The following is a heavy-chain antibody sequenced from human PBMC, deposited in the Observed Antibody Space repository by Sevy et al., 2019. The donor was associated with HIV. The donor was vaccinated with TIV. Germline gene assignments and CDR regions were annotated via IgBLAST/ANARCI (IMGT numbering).Heavy chain of an antibody. J-gene: IGHJ5*02. CDR1: GGSISSYY. V-gene: IGHV4-4*07. CDR3: ARDRITMVRGVGNWFDP. Sequence: SESLSLTCTVSGGSISSYYWSCIRQPAGKGLEWIGRIYTSGSTNYNPSLKSRVTMSVDTSKNQFSLKLSSVTAADTAVYYCARDRITMVRGVGNWFDPWGQGTLVTVSS. D-gene: IGHD3-10*01. CDR2: IYTSGST.